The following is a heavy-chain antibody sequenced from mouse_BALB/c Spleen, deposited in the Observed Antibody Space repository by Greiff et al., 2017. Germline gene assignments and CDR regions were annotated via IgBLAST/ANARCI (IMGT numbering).Heavy chain of an antibody. CDR2: IWAGGST. V-gene: IGHV2-9*02. J-gene: IGHJ4*01. D-gene: IGHD4-1*01. CDR3: ARDWDDAMDY. CDR1: GFSLTSYG. Sequence: VKVVESGPGLVAPSQSLSITCTVSGFSLTSYGVHWVRQPPGKGLEWLGVIWAGGSTNYNSALMSRLSISKDNSKSQVFLKMNSLQTDDTAMYYCARDWDDAMDYWGQGTSVTVSS.